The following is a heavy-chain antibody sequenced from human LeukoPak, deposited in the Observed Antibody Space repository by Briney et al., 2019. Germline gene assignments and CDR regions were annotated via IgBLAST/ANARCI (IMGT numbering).Heavy chain of an antibody. J-gene: IGHJ4*02. V-gene: IGHV3-38-3*01. CDR1: GFTVSSNE. Sequence: GGSLRLSCAASGFTVSSNEMSWVRQAPGKGLEWVSSISGGSTYYADSRKGRFTISRDNSKNMLYLQMGSLRGEDMAVYYCARDGAGTTAFDYWGQGTLVTVSS. CDR3: ARDGAGTTAFDY. D-gene: IGHD1-1*01. CDR2: ISGGST.